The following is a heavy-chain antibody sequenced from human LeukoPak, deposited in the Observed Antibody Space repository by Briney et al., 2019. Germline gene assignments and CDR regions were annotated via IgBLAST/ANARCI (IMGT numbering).Heavy chain of an antibody. CDR3: AREPALNTVTTYPRFDY. CDR1: DGSFSGYY. CDR2: INHSGST. V-gene: IGHV4-34*01. D-gene: IGHD4-17*01. J-gene: IGHJ4*02. Sequence: PSETLSLTCAVYDGSFSGYYWSWIRQPPGKGLEWIGEINHSGSTNYNPSLKSRVTISVDTSKNQFSLKLSSVTAADTAVYYCAREPALNTVTTYPRFDYWGQGTLVTVSS.